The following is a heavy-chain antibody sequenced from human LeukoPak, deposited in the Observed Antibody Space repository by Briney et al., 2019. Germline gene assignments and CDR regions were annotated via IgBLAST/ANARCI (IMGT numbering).Heavy chain of an antibody. CDR2: ISAYNGNT. J-gene: IGHJ4*02. D-gene: IGHD2/OR15-2a*01. V-gene: IGHV1-18*01. Sequence: GASVKVSCKASGYTFTSYGISWVRQAPGQGLEWMGWISAYNGNTNYAQKLQGRVTMTRDTSTSTVYMELSSLRSEDTAVYYCARDLNSRLEGPFDYWGQGTLVTVSS. CDR1: GYTFTSYG. CDR3: ARDLNSRLEGPFDY.